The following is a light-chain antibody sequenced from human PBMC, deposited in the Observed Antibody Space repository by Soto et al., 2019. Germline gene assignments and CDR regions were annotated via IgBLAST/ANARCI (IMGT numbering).Light chain of an antibody. CDR1: QTVSSDS. V-gene: IGKV3-20*01. CDR3: QQYGGSPRT. Sequence: EIVLTQSPGTLSLSPGERATLSCRASQTVSSDSLAWYQQKPGQAPRLLIYGASSRATAIPDRFSGSGSGTDFTLTISRLEPDDFAVYYCQQYGGSPRTFGQGTKVEIQ. J-gene: IGKJ1*01. CDR2: GAS.